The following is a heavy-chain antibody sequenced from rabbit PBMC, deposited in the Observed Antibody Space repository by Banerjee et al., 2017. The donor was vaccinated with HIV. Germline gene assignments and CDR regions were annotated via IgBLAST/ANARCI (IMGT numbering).Heavy chain of an antibody. CDR1: GFSFSSSYY. CDR3: ARDAGYAGSNL. D-gene: IGHD4-2*01. Sequence: QEQLEESGGGLVQPEGSLTLTCTASGFSFSSSYYMCWVRQAPGKGLEWIACIYAGSSGSTYYASWAKGRFTISKTSSTTVTLQMTSLTAADTATYFCARDAGYAGSNLWGQGTLVTVS. J-gene: IGHJ4*01. CDR2: IYAGSSGST. V-gene: IGHV1S45*01.